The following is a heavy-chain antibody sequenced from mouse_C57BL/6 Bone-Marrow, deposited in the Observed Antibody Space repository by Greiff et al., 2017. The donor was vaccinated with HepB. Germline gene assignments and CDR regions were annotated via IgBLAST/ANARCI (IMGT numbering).Heavy chain of an antibody. CDR3: ARSTGTVDY. D-gene: IGHD4-1*02. V-gene: IGHV1-26*01. CDR2: INPNNGGT. J-gene: IGHJ2*01. Sequence: VQPQQSGPELVKPGASVKISCKASGYTFTDYYMNWVKQSHGKSLEWIGDINPNNGGTSYNQKFKGKATLTVDKSSSTAYMELRSLTSEDSAVYYCARSTGTVDYWGQGTTLTVSS. CDR1: GYTFTDYY.